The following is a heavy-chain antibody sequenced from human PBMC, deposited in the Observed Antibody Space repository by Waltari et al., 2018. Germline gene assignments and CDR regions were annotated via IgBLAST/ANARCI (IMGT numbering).Heavy chain of an antibody. V-gene: IGHV4-61*09. CDR2: IYTSGST. CDR3: ASAHWAGGITIFGVPISPQY. Sequence: QVQLQESGPGLVKPSQTLSLTCTVSGGSISSGSYYWSWIRQPAGKGLEWIGYIYTSGSTNYNPSLKSRVTISVDTSKNQFSLKLSSVTAADTAVYYCASAHWAGGITIFGVPISPQYWGQGTLVTVSS. J-gene: IGHJ4*02. CDR1: GGSISSGSYY. D-gene: IGHD3-3*01.